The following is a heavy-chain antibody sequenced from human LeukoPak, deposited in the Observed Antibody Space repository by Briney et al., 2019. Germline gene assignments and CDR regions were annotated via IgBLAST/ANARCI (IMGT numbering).Heavy chain of an antibody. CDR2: IIPIFGIA. CDR1: GGTFSSYA. D-gene: IGHD3-16*01. V-gene: IGHV1-69*04. Sequence: SVKVSCKASGGTFSSYAISWVGQAPGQGLEWMGRIIPIFGIANNAQKFQGRVTITADKSTSTAYMELSSLRTEDTAVYYCARDTAGPAGIYDFDYWGQGTLVTVSS. CDR3: ARDTAGPAGIYDFDY. J-gene: IGHJ4*02.